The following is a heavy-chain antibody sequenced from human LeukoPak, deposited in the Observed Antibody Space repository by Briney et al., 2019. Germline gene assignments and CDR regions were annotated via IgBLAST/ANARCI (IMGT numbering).Heavy chain of an antibody. CDR1: GGSISSGDYY. Sequence: SETLSLTCTVSGGSISSGDYYWSWIRQPPGKGLEWIGYIYYSGSTYYNPSLKSRVTISVDTSKNQFSLRLSSVTAADTAVYYCARVVDKYDFWSPVKFDPWGQGTLVTVSS. CDR2: IYYSGST. CDR3: ARVVDKYDFWSPVKFDP. V-gene: IGHV4-30-4*01. J-gene: IGHJ5*02. D-gene: IGHD3-3*01.